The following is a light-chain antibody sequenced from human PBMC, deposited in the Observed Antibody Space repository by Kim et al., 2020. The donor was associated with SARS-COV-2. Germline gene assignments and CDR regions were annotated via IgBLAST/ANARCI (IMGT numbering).Light chain of an antibody. V-gene: IGLV1-40*01. CDR1: SSNIGAPYD. Sequence: QSVLTQPPSVSGALGQRVTIACTGSSSNIGAPYDVHWYQQFPGTAPRVLISNNNKRPTGVPDRFSGSKSGTSASLAISGLQAEDEADYYCQSFDSSLSGWVFGGGTQLTVL. J-gene: IGLJ3*02. CDR3: QSFDSSLSGWV. CDR2: NNN.